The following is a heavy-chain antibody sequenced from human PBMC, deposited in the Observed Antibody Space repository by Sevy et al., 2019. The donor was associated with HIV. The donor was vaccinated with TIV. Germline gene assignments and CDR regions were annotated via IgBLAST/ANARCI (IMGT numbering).Heavy chain of an antibody. CDR1: GYTFTSYD. J-gene: IGHJ6*02. CDR3: AWGPPRPYYYGMDV. CDR2: MNPNSGNT. V-gene: IGHV1-8*01. Sequence: ASVKVSCKASGYTFTSYDINWVRQATGQGLEWMGWMNPNSGNTGYAQKFQGRVTMTRNTSISTAYMGLSSLRSEDTAVYYCAWGPPRPYYYGMDVWGQGTTVTVSS.